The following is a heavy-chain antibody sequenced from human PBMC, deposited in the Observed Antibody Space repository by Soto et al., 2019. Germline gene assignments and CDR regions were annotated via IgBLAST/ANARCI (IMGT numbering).Heavy chain of an antibody. CDR2: INPNSGGT. CDR1: GYSFTGYY. CDR3: ASVRTVTTGYSYAH. V-gene: IGHV1-2*02. D-gene: IGHD5-18*01. J-gene: IGHJ4*02. Sequence: QVQLVQSGAEVKKPGASVKVSCKASGYSFTGYYMHWVRHGPGQGHEWMGWINPNSGGTNYAPKFQGRVTMTRDTSLSTAYMELSRLRSDDTAVSYCASVRTVTTGYSYAHWGQGTLVTVSA.